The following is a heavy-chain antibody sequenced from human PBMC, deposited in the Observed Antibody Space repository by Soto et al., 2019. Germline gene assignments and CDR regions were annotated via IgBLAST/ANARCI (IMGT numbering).Heavy chain of an antibody. V-gene: IGHV3-23*01. J-gene: IGHJ4*02. CDR3: AKVEYSPFDY. CDR1: GFTFSSYA. Sequence: GGSLRLSCAASGFTFSSYAKSWVRQAPGKGLEWVSAISGSGGSTYYADSVNGRFTISRDNSKNTLYLQMNSLRAEDTAVYYCAKVEYSPFDYWGQGTLVTVSS. CDR2: ISGSGGST. D-gene: IGHD4-4*01.